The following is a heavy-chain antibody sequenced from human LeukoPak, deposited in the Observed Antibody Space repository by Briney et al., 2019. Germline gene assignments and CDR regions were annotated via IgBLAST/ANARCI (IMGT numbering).Heavy chain of an antibody. J-gene: IGHJ1*01. D-gene: IGHD5-18*01. CDR3: AVDDAAMVYVV. CDR2: ISHSGIT. V-gene: IGHV4-30-2*01. Sequence: SETLSLTCAVSGGSISTGGLSWSWVRQPPGRGLEWIGYISHSGITYYNPSLKSRVTISLARSQNHFSLKLTSVTTAGTGVNYCAVDDAAMVYVVWGQGNLVTVSS. CDR1: GGSISTGGLS.